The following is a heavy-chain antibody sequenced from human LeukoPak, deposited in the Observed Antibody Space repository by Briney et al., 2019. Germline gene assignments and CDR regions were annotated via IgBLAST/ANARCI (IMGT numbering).Heavy chain of an antibody. Sequence: ASVKVSCKASGYIFTDYYMHWVRQAPGQELGWMGRINPNSGGTNYAQKFQGRVTMTRDTSISTAYMELSRLRSDDTAVYYCATEQVGYCSSTSCYLGYWGQGTLVTVSS. CDR2: INPNSGGT. D-gene: IGHD2-2*01. CDR3: ATEQVGYCSSTSCYLGY. CDR1: GYIFTDYY. J-gene: IGHJ4*02. V-gene: IGHV1-2*06.